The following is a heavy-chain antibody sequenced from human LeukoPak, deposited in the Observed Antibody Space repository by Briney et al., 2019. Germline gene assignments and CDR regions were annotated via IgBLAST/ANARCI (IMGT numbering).Heavy chain of an antibody. CDR1: GYTFTSYD. V-gene: IGHV1-8*01. J-gene: IGHJ4*02. D-gene: IGHD3-22*01. CDR2: MNPNSGNT. Sequence: ASVKVSCKASGYTFTSYDINWVRQATGQGLEWMGWMNPNSGNTGYAQKFQGGVTMTRNTSISTAYMELSSLRSEDTAVYYCARASSGYYYFDYWGQGTLVTVSS. CDR3: ARASSGYYYFDY.